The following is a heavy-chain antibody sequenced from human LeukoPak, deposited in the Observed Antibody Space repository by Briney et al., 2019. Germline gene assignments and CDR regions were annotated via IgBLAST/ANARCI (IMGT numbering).Heavy chain of an antibody. CDR1: GFTFSSYA. CDR2: ISYDGSNK. V-gene: IGHV3-30*04. Sequence: AESLRLSCAASGFTFSSYAMHWVRQAPGKGLQWVAVISYDGSNKYYADSVKGRFTISRDNSKNTLYLQMNSLRAEDTAVYYCAASGSYYDSINDYWGQGTLVTVSS. J-gene: IGHJ4*02. CDR3: AASGSYYDSINDY. D-gene: IGHD1-26*01.